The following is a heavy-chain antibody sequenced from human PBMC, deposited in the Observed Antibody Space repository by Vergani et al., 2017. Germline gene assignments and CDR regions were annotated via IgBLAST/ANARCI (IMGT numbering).Heavy chain of an antibody. J-gene: IGHJ6*03. D-gene: IGHD7-27*01. CDR1: GDSVSSNSAA. CDR3: VRGGLTGEVNYYYYYMDV. V-gene: IGHV6-1*01. CDR2: TYYRSKWYN. Sequence: QVQLQQSGPGLVKPSQTLSLTCAISGDSVSSNSAAWNWIRQSPSRGLEWLGRTYYRSKWYNDYAVSVKSRITINPDTSKNQFSLQLNSVTPEDTAVYYCVRGGLTGEVNYYYYYMDVWGKGTTVTVSS.